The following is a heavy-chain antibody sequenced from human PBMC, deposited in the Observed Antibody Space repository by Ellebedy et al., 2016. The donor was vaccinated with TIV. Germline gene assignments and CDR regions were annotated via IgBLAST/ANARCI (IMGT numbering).Heavy chain of an antibody. V-gene: IGHV4-30-2*02. Sequence: MPSETLSLTCAVSGGSISSGGYSWSWIRQPPGKGLEWIGYIYHSGSTYYNPSLKSRVTISVDRSKNQFSLKLSSVTAVDTAVYYCARSLEVRGVTPFDYWGQGTLVTVSS. CDR2: IYHSGST. D-gene: IGHD3-10*01. CDR3: ARSLEVRGVTPFDY. J-gene: IGHJ4*02. CDR1: GGSISSGGYS.